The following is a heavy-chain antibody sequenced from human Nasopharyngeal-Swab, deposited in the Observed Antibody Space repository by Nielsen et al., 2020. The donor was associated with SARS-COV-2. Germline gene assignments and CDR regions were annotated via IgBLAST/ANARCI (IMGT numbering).Heavy chain of an antibody. D-gene: IGHD6-19*01. CDR1: GFTFSSYS. V-gene: IGHV3-21*01. Sequence: GESLKISCAASGFTFSSYSMNWVRQAPGKGLEWVSSISSSSYIYYADSVKGRFTISRDNAKNSLYLQMNSLRAEDTAVYYCARDSGSSGEYFQHWGQGTLVTVSS. J-gene: IGHJ1*01. CDR3: ARDSGSSGEYFQH. CDR2: ISSSSYI.